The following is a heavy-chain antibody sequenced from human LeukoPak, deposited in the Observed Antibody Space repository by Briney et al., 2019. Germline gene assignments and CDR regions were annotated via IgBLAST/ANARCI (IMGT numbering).Heavy chain of an antibody. Sequence: GRSLRLSCAASGFTFSSYAMRWVRQAPGKGLEWVAVISYDGSNKYYADSVKGRFTISRDNSKNTLYLQMNSLRAEDTAVYYRARGGYFDSSGPPGDWGQGTLVTVSS. CDR1: GFTFSSYA. CDR3: ARGGYFDSSGPPGD. D-gene: IGHD3-22*01. J-gene: IGHJ4*02. V-gene: IGHV3-30*04. CDR2: ISYDGSNK.